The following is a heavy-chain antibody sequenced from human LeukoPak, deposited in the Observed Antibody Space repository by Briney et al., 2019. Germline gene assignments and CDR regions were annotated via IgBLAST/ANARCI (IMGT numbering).Heavy chain of an antibody. Sequence: SETLSLTCAVYGGSFSGYYWSWIRQPPGKGLEWIGEINHSRSTNYNPSLKSRVTISVDTSKNQFSLKLSSVTAADTAVHYCARGGDYYDSSGYDGGYYFDYWGQGTLVTVSS. J-gene: IGHJ4*02. V-gene: IGHV4-34*01. CDR2: INHSRST. CDR1: GGSFSGYY. D-gene: IGHD3-22*01. CDR3: ARGGDYYDSSGYDGGYYFDY.